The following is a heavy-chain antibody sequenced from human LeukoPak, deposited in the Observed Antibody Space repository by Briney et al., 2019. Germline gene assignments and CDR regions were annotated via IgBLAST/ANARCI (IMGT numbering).Heavy chain of an antibody. CDR1: GGSISRSSYY. Sequence: SETLSLTCSVSGGSISRSSYYWGWTRQPPGKGLEWIGSIYYSGSTYYNPSVKSRVTISVDTSRNQFSLKLGSVTAADTAVYYCARHGSIATGAFTYWGQGTLVTVSS. CDR3: ARHGSIATGAFTY. V-gene: IGHV4-39*01. J-gene: IGHJ4*02. D-gene: IGHD6-13*01. CDR2: IYYSGST.